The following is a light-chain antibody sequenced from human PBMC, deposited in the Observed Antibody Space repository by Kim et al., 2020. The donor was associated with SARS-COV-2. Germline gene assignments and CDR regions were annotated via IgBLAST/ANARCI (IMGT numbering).Light chain of an antibody. V-gene: IGLV2-14*03. CDR3: SSYTSSSTLV. Sequence: GQSITIPCTGTSSDVVSYNYVSWYQQHPGNAPKLMIYDVSNRPSGVSNRFSGSKSGNTASLTISGLQAEDEADYYCSSYTSSSTLVFGGGTKLTVL. CDR1: SSDVVSYNY. CDR2: DVS. J-gene: IGLJ2*01.